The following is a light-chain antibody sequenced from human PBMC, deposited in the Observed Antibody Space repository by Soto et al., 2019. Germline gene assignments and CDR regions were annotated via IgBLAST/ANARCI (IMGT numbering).Light chain of an antibody. J-gene: IGLJ1*01. V-gene: IGLV2-11*01. Sequence: QSVLTQPRSVSGSPGQSVTISCTGTSSDVGGYNYVSWYQQHPGKAPKLMIYGVSKRPSGVPDRFSGSKSGNTASLTISGLQAEDEADYYCCSCAGSYTPYVFGTGTKVTVL. CDR1: SSDVGGYNY. CDR2: GVS. CDR3: CSCAGSYTPYV.